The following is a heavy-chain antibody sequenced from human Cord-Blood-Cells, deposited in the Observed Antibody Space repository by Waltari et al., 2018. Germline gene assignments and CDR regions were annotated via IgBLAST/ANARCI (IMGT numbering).Heavy chain of an antibody. V-gene: IGHV1-69*01. D-gene: IGHD2-2*01. CDR2: IIPIFGTA. Sequence: QVQLVQSGAEVKKPGSSVKVSCKASGGTFSSYAISWVRQAPGQGLEWMGGIIPIFGTANYAQKFQGRVTSTADESTSTAYMELSSLRSEDTAVYYCARDCSSTSCYYYYYGMDVWGQGTTVTVSS. CDR3: ARDCSSTSCYYYYYGMDV. CDR1: GGTFSSYA. J-gene: IGHJ6*02.